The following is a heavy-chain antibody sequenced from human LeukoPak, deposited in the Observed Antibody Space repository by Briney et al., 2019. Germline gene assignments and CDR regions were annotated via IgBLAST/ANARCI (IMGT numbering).Heavy chain of an antibody. J-gene: IGHJ5*02. CDR1: GFTFSSYA. CDR3: AKDMFPNIGGTLGWFDP. Sequence: PGGSLRLSCAASGFTFSSYAMSWVRQAPGKGLEWVSAISGSGGSTYYADSVRGRFTISRDNSKNTLYLQMNSLRAEDTAVYYCAKDMFPNIGGTLGWFDPWGQGTLVTVSS. D-gene: IGHD3-10*02. V-gene: IGHV3-23*01. CDR2: ISGSGGST.